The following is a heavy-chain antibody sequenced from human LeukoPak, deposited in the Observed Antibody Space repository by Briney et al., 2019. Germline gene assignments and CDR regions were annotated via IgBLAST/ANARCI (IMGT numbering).Heavy chain of an antibody. CDR2: IYNSERN. CDR3: ARRWGGSAFGVCDDQNYNMDV. CDR1: GGSLSSSGYY. V-gene: IGHV4-39*01. Sequence: SSETLSLSCTVSGGSLSSSGYYWGWIRQPPGKGLEWIGSIYNSERNYYNSSLKSRPTISVDTSKDQFSLKLSSVTAADTAVYYCARRWGGSAFGVCDDQNYNMDVWGKGTTVTISS. D-gene: IGHD1-26*01. J-gene: IGHJ6*03.